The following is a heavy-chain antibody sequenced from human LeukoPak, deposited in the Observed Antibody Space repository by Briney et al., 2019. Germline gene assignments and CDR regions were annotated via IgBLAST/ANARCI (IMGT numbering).Heavy chain of an antibody. CDR3: AGGGYSSSWFH. Sequence: SDTLSLTCTLSGRSISSYYWSWIRQPPGKGLEWVGYIYYSESTNSNPSLKSRVTISVDTSKNQFSLKLSSVTAADTAVYYCAGGGYSSSWFHWGQGTLVTVSS. V-gene: IGHV4-59*07. CDR1: GRSISSYY. D-gene: IGHD6-13*01. CDR2: IYYSEST. J-gene: IGHJ4*02.